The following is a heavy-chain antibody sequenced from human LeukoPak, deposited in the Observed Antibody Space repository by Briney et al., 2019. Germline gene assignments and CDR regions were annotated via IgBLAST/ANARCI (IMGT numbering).Heavy chain of an antibody. Sequence: PSETLSLTCTVSGGSISSYYWSWIRQPPGKGLEWIGYIYYSGNTNYNPSLKSRVTISVDRSRNQFSLNLKSVTAADTAAYYCARGGTYLDYWGQGTLVAISS. CDR3: ARGGTYLDY. CDR2: IYYSGNT. V-gene: IGHV4-59*01. D-gene: IGHD2-21*01. CDR1: GGSISSYY. J-gene: IGHJ4*02.